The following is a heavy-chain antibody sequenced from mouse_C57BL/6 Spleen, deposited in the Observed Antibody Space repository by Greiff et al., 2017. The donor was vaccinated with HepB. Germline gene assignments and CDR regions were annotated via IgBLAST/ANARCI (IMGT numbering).Heavy chain of an antibody. Sequence: EVQLQESGPGLVKPSQSLSLTCSVPGYSITSGYYWNWIRQFPGNKLEWMGYISYDGSNNYNPSLKNRISITRDTSKNQFFLKLNSVTTEDTATYYCARGDDYDWYFDVWGTGTTVTVSS. V-gene: IGHV3-6*01. J-gene: IGHJ1*03. CDR2: ISYDGSN. D-gene: IGHD2-4*01. CDR3: ARGDDYDWYFDV. CDR1: GYSITSGYY.